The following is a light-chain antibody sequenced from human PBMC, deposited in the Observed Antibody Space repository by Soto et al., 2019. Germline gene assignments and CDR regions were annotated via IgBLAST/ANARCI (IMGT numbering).Light chain of an antibody. CDR1: QSISSW. CDR3: QQYNSYSQT. V-gene: IGKV1-5*01. J-gene: IGKJ1*01. Sequence: DIQMTLSASTLSASVGDRCIITGRASQSISSWLAWYQQKPGKAPKLLIYDASSLESGVPSRFSGSGSGTEFTLTISILQPDDFATYYCQQYNSYSQTFGQGTKVDIK. CDR2: DAS.